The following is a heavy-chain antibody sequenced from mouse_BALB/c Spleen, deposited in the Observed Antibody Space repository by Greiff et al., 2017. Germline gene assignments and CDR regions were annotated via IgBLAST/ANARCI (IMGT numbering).Heavy chain of an antibody. Sequence: EVQGVESGGGLVQPGGSRKLSCAASGFTFSSFGMHWVRQAPEKGLEWVAYISSGSSTIYYADTVKGRFTISRDNPKNTLFLQMTSLRSEDTAMYYCARSGNYAFDYWGQGTTLTVSS. V-gene: IGHV5-17*02. CDR1: GFTFSSFG. J-gene: IGHJ2*01. D-gene: IGHD2-1*01. CDR2: ISSGSSTI. CDR3: ARSGNYAFDY.